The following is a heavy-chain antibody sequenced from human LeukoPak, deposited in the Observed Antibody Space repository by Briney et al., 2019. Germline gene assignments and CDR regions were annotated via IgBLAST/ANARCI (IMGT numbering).Heavy chain of an antibody. V-gene: IGHV5-51*01. D-gene: IGHD1-14*01. CDR1: GYSFTNNW. CDR2: IYPGDSDT. CDR3: ARPSGGYNREFDY. Sequence: GESLKISCKGSGYSFTNNWIGWVRQMPGKVLEWMGLIYPGDSDTRYSPSFQGQVTISADKSISTAYLQWSSLKASDTAIYYCARPSGGYNREFDYWGQGTLVTVSS. J-gene: IGHJ4*02.